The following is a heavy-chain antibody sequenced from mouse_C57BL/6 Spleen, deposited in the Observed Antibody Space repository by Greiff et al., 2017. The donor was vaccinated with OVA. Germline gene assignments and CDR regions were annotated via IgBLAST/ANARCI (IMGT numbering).Heavy chain of an antibody. CDR3: ARRGPYGYDVLFAY. D-gene: IGHD2-2*01. V-gene: IGHV1-54*01. J-gene: IGHJ3*01. CDR1: GYAFTNYL. Sequence: VQLQQSGAELVRPGTSVKVSCKASGYAFTNYLIEWVKQRPGQGLEWIGVINPGSGGTNYTEKFKGKATLTADKSSSTAYMQLSSLTSEDSAVYFCARRGPYGYDVLFAYWGQGTLVTVSA. CDR2: INPGSGGT.